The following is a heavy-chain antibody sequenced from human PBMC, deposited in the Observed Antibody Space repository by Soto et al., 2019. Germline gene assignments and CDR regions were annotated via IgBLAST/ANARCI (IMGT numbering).Heavy chain of an antibody. D-gene: IGHD3-22*01. V-gene: IGHV1-69*13. Sequence: GASVKVSCKASGGIFTRYDIRWVRQAPGQGLEWMGAIIPIFGTANYAQKFQGRVTITADASTSTAYMELSSLRSEDTAVYYCASRNSYYYDSPYYFDYWGQGTLVTVSS. CDR1: GGIFTRYD. CDR3: ASRNSYYYDSPYYFDY. CDR2: IIPIFGTA. J-gene: IGHJ4*02.